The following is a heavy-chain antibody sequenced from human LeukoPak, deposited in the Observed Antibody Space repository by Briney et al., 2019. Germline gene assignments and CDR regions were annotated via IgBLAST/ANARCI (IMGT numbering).Heavy chain of an antibody. V-gene: IGHV3-9*01. Sequence: GGSLRLSCAASGFTFDDYAMHWVRQAPGKGLEWVSGISWNSGNIGYADSVKGRFTISRDNSKNTLYLQMNSLRAEDTAVYYCAKDTDYGDYVNDFDYWGQGTLVTVSS. CDR3: AKDTDYGDYVNDFDY. J-gene: IGHJ4*02. D-gene: IGHD4-17*01. CDR1: GFTFDDYA. CDR2: ISWNSGNI.